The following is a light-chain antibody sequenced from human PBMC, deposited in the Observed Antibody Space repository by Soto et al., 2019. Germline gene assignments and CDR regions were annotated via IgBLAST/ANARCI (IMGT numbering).Light chain of an antibody. CDR2: GAS. Sequence: EIVMTQSPATLSLSPGERATLSCRASQTVASNLAWYHQKPAQAPRRLIHGASSRATGVAARFSGSGSGTEFTLTISSLQSEDFAVYYCQQYHNWPPQYTFGQGTKLQIK. CDR3: QQYHNWPPQYT. V-gene: IGKV3-15*01. J-gene: IGKJ2*01. CDR1: QTVASN.